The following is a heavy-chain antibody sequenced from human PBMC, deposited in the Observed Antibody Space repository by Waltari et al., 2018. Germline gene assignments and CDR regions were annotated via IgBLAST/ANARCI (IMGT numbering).Heavy chain of an antibody. CDR2: IRSKAYGGTT. Sequence: EVQLVESGGGLVQPGRSLRLSCTASGFTFGDYAMSWVRRAPGKGLEWVGFIRSKAYGGTTEYAASVKGRFTISRDDSKSIAYLQMNSLKTEDTAVYYCTRTLYYDSISDIWGQGTMVTVSS. V-gene: IGHV3-49*04. J-gene: IGHJ3*02. D-gene: IGHD3-22*01. CDR1: GFTFGDYA. CDR3: TRTLYYDSISDI.